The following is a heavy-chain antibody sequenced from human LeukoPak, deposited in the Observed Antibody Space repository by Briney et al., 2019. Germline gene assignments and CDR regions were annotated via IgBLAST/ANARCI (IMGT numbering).Heavy chain of an antibody. CDR3: AKDLLGTSGSYFSQH. V-gene: IGHV3-7*03. Sequence: GGSLRLSCAASGFTFSSYWMSWVRQAPGKGLEWVANIKQDGSEKYYVDSVKGRFTISRDNSKNTLYLQMNSLRAEDTAVYYCAKDLLGTSGSYFSQHWGQGTLVTVSS. CDR1: GFTFSSYW. J-gene: IGHJ1*01. CDR2: IKQDGSEK. D-gene: IGHD1-26*01.